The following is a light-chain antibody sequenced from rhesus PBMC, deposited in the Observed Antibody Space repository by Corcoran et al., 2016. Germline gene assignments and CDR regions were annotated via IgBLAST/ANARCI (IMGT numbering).Light chain of an antibody. CDR1: QGIRSY. CDR2: DAC. CDR3: QQRNNYPYS. V-gene: IGKV1-38*01. Sequence: DIQLTQSPSSLSASVGDRVTITCRARQGIRSYLAWYQQTSGKAPKLLIYDACNLQSGVPSRFSGSGSGTEFTLTIRSLQPEDFATYYCQQRNNYPYSFGQGTKVEIK. J-gene: IGKJ2*01.